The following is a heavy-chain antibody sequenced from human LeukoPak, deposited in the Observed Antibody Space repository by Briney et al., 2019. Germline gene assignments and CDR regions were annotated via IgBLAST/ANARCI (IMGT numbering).Heavy chain of an antibody. CDR3: ARGDYSNGYPYQIDS. Sequence: ASVKVSCKASGGTFRSYSISLGRQAPGPVLEWVGWINPSRGDTRYAQKFQDRVTMTRDTPITTAFLDLSSLTSDDTAVYYCARGDYSNGYPYQIDSWGQGTLVTVSS. V-gene: IGHV1-2*02. D-gene: IGHD3-3*01. J-gene: IGHJ5*01. CDR1: GGTFRSYS. CDR2: INPSRGDT.